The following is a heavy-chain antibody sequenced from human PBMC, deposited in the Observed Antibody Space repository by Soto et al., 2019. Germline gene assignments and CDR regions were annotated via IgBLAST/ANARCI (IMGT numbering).Heavy chain of an antibody. CDR1: GYTFIRYG. V-gene: IGHV1-18*01. J-gene: IGHJ6*02. CDR3: ARGCYYENSWGKLSHYGLDV. D-gene: IGHD3-16*01. CDR2: ISAYNDYT. Sequence: QVQLVQSAAEVKKPGASVKVSCKASGYTFIRYGITWVRQAPGKGLEWMGWISAYNDYTIYAQQLQGRATMTTDTSTRTVYMELRGLNSDDTAVYYCARGCYYENSWGKLSHYGLDVWGQGTSVTVSS.